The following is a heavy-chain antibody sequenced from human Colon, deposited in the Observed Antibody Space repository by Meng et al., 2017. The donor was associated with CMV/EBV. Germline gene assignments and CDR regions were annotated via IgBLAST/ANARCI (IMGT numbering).Heavy chain of an antibody. J-gene: IGHJ4*02. D-gene: IGHD2-2*01. CDR3: AEDREYCGSFSCSPNCFDG. V-gene: IGHV3-23*01. Sequence: GESLKISCAASGFTFNRNSMSWVRQAPGKGLEWVSGINGVGDTTYYADSVKGRFTIYRDNSKNTLYLRMIDLRAEDTAMYYCAEDREYCGSFSCSPNCFDGWGQGTLVTVSS. CDR1: GFTFNRNS. CDR2: INGVGDTT.